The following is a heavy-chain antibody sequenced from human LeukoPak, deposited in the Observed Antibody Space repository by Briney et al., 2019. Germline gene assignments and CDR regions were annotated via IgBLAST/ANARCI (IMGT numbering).Heavy chain of an antibody. J-gene: IGHJ6*02. CDR3: ARDTDFWSGYPTEYYGMDV. CDR2: IIPIFGTA. V-gene: IGHV1-69*13. CDR1: GGTFSSYA. Sequence: GASVNVSCKASGGTFSSYAISWVRQAPGQGLEWMGGIIPIFGTANYAQKFQGRVTITADESTSTAYMELSSLRSEDTAVYYCARDTDFWSGYPTEYYGMDVWGQGTTVTVSS. D-gene: IGHD3-3*01.